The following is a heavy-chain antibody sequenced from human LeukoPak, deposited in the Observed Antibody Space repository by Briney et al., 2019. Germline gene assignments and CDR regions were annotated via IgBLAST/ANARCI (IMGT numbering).Heavy chain of an antibody. V-gene: IGHV3-74*01. D-gene: IGHD6-19*01. J-gene: IGHJ4*02. CDR3: ARFSIAVAGLAP. CDR1: GFTFSSYW. Sequence: GGSLRLSCAASGFTFSSYWMHWARQAPGKGLVWVSRINSDGSSTSYADSVKGRFTISRDNAKNTLYLQMNSLRAEDTAVYYCARFSIAVAGLAPWGQGTLVAVSS. CDR2: INSDGSST.